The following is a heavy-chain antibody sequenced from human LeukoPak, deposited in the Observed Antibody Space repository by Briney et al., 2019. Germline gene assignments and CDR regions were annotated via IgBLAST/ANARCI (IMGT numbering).Heavy chain of an antibody. V-gene: IGHV4-34*01. CDR2: INHSGST. CDR3: AREEDYGSGSYRDFRWFDP. CDR1: GGSFSGCY. D-gene: IGHD3-10*01. J-gene: IGHJ5*02. Sequence: SETLSLTCAVYGGSFSGCYWSWIRQPPGKGLEWIGEINHSGSTNYNPSLKSRVTISVDTSKNQFSLKLSSVTAADTAVYYCAREEDYGSGSYRDFRWFDPWGQGTLVTVSS.